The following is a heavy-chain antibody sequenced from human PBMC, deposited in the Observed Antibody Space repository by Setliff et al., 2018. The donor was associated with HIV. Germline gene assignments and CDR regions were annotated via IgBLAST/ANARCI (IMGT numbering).Heavy chain of an antibody. CDR2: MNPNSGAT. Sequence: ASVKVSCKASGHTFNNYDISWVRRATGQGLEWMGWMNPNSGATGYAQKFQGRVTMTRDTSISTAYMELSSLTSKDTAVYYCASGKGVRGVIITGGLDVWGKGTTVTVS. CDR3: ASGKGVRGVIITGGLDV. V-gene: IGHV1-8*01. J-gene: IGHJ6*03. D-gene: IGHD3-10*01. CDR1: GHTFNNYD.